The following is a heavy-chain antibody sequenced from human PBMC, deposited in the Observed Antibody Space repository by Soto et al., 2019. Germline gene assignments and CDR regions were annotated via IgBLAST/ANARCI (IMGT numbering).Heavy chain of an antibody. CDR1: GGSFSGYY. J-gene: IGHJ5*02. V-gene: IGHV4-34*01. D-gene: IGHD5-18*01. Sequence: QVQLQQWGAGLLKPSETLSLTCAVYGGSFSGYYWSWIRQPPGKGLEWIGEINHSGSTNYNPSLTSRVTMSVDTSGNQFSRKLSSVTAADTAVYYCARAKPRGYSYGSNWFDPWGQGTLVTVSS. CDR2: INHSGST. CDR3: ARAKPRGYSYGSNWFDP.